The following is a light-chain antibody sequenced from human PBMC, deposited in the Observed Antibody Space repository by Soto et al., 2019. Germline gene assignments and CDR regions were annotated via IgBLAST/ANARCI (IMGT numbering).Light chain of an antibody. Sequence: EIVMTQSSATLSVSPGERATLSCRASQSVSSNLAWYQQKPGQAPRLLIYGASTRATGIPARFSGSGSGTEFTLTISSLQSEDFAVYYCQQYNNWPFFGGGTKVDIK. CDR1: QSVSSN. CDR2: GAS. J-gene: IGKJ4*01. V-gene: IGKV3-15*01. CDR3: QQYNNWPF.